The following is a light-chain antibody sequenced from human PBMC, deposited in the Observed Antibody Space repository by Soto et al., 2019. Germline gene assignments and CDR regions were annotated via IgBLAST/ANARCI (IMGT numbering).Light chain of an antibody. CDR1: QDISNY. V-gene: IGKV1-33*01. J-gene: IGKJ2*01. CDR2: DAS. Sequence: DIQMTQSPSSLSASVGDIVTITCQASQDISNYLNWYQQKPGKAPKLLIYDASNLETGVPSRFSGSGSGTVFTFTISSLQPEDIATYYCQQYDNLPYTFGQGTKLEIK. CDR3: QQYDNLPYT.